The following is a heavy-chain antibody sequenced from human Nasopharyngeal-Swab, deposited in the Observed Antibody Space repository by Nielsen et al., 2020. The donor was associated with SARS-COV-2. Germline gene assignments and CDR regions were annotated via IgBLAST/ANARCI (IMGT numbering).Heavy chain of an antibody. V-gene: IGHV1-8*03. CDR2: MNPNSGNT. D-gene: IGHD2-2*01. Sequence: ASVKVSCKASGYTFTSYDINWVRQATGQGLEWMGWMNPNSGNTGYAQKFRGRVTITRNTSISTAYMELSSLRSEDTAVYYCARVYCSSTSCFYGMDVWGQGTMVTVSS. CDR1: GYTFTSYD. J-gene: IGHJ6*02. CDR3: ARVYCSSTSCFYGMDV.